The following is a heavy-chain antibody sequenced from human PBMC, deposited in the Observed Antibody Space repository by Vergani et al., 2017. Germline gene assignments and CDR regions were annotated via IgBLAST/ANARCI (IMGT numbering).Heavy chain of an antibody. CDR1: GFTFSSYA. V-gene: IGHV3-23*01. D-gene: IGHD2-2*01. J-gene: IGHJ5*02. CDR3: AKLYCSSTSCSPHNWFDP. CDR2: ISGSGGST. Sequence: EVQLLESGGGLVQPGGSLRLSCAASGFTFSSYAMSWVRQAPGKGLEWVSAISGSGGSTYYADSVKGRFTISRDNSKNTLYLQMNSLRAEDTAVYYCAKLYCSSTSCSPHNWFDPWGQGTLVTVSS.